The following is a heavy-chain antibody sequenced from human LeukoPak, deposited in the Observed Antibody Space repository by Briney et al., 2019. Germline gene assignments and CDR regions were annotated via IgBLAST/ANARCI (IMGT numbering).Heavy chain of an antibody. V-gene: IGHV3-7*01. CDR3: ARLSGGGYGKYYFDF. D-gene: IGHD3-22*01. Sequence: GGSLRLSCAVSGFTFSSYWMSWVRQAPGKGLEWVANIKQDGSEKYYVDSVKGRFTISRDDAKNSLYLQMNSLTAEDTALYYCARLSGGGYGKYYFDFWGQGTLVTVSS. J-gene: IGHJ4*02. CDR2: IKQDGSEK. CDR1: GFTFSSYW.